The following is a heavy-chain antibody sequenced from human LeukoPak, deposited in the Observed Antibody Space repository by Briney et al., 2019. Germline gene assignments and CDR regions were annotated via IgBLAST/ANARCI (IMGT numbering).Heavy chain of an antibody. J-gene: IGHJ4*02. CDR3: ARTVKHFYERSDYYFYFDY. V-gene: IGHV2-70*11. CDR1: GFSLTTRGMC. Sequence: ESGPALMKPTQTVTLTCTFSGFSLTTRGMCVSWIRQPPGKALEWLARIDWDDDEYYSTSLKTRLTISKDTSKNQVVLTMTNMDPNDTDMYSCARTVKHFYERSDYYFYFDYWGQGRLVTVSS. D-gene: IGHD3-22*01. CDR2: IDWDDDE.